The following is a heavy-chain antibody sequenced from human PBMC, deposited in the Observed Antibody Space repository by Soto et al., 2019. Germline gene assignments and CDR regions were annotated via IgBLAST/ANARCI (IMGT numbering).Heavy chain of an antibody. Sequence: SVKVSCKASGFTFTSSAVQWVRQARGQRLEWIGWIVVGSGNTNYAQKFQERVTITRDMSTSTAYMELSSLRSEDTAVYYCAACSKLLGHYYYGMDAWGQGTTVTVSS. CDR3: AACSKLLGHYYYGMDA. CDR1: GFTFTSSA. CDR2: IVVGSGNT. D-gene: IGHD2-8*02. V-gene: IGHV1-58*01. J-gene: IGHJ6*02.